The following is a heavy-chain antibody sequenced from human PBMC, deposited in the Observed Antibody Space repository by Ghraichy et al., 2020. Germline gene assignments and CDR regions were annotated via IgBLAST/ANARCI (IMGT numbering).Heavy chain of an antibody. Sequence: ASVKVSCKSSDYNFNSYGISWVRQAPGQGLEWMGWINAHDGNTHYGQNFRDRVTMTTDKSTRTAYMELRSLRSDDTAVYYCARDRGVNIVAMFIWGQGTLVTVSS. D-gene: IGHD5-12*01. V-gene: IGHV1-18*01. CDR1: DYNFNSYG. CDR3: ARDRGVNIVAMFI. CDR2: INAHDGNT. J-gene: IGHJ3*01.